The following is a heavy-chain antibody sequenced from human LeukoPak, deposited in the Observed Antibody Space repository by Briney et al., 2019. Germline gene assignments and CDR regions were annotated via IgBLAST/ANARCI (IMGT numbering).Heavy chain of an antibody. CDR2: ISGSGGNT. V-gene: IGHV3-23*01. CDR1: GFTFFNYA. CDR3: AKDLSYCSGGTCYTSRYYGMDV. D-gene: IGHD2-15*01. Sequence: GGSLRLSCAASGFTFFNYAMSRVRQSPGKGLEWVSIISGSGGNTNYADSVKGRFTISRDNSNNTLYLQMNSLRAEDTAVYYCAKDLSYCSGGTCYTSRYYGMDVWGQGTTVTVSS. J-gene: IGHJ6*02.